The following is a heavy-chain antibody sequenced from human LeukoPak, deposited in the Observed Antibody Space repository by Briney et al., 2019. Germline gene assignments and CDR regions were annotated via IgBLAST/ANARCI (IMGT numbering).Heavy chain of an antibody. V-gene: IGHV1-18*01. CDR1: GYTFTSYG. CDR3: ARDLRIRLTGYRDFDP. CDR2: ISAYNGNT. Sequence: GASVKVSCKASGYTFTSYGISWVRQAPGQGLEWMGWISAYNGNTNYAQKLQGRVTMTTDTSTSTAYMELRSLRSDDTAVYYCARDLRIRLTGYRDFDPWGQGTLVTVSS. J-gene: IGHJ5*02. D-gene: IGHD3-9*01.